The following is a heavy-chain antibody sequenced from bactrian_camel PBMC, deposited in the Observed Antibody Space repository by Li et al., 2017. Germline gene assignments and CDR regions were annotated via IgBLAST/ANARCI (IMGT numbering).Heavy chain of an antibody. Sequence: HVQLVESGGGTVQAGGSLRLSCAASGFTFGDFYMSWVRLAPGKGLEWVSVIYAGGDTTYYAESVKGRFTISKDNAKNTLYLQMNSLKPEDTAVYYCAATGTWYWDFGYWGQGTQVTVS. D-gene: IGHD6*01. J-gene: IGHJ6*01. CDR3: AATGTWYWDFGY. V-gene: IGHV3S6*01. CDR2: IYAGGDTT. CDR1: GFTFGDFY.